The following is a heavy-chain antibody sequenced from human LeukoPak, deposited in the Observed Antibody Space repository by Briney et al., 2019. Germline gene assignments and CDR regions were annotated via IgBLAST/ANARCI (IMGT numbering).Heavy chain of an antibody. D-gene: IGHD3-22*01. Sequence: PGGSLRLSCAASGFTFSDYCMSWIRQAPGKGLEWVSFISSSGSTMYYADSVKGRFTISRDNAKNSLYLQMNSLRAEDTAVYYCATRGPDSSGFYRFDYWAREPWSPSPQ. J-gene: IGHJ4*02. V-gene: IGHV3-11*01. CDR2: ISSSGSTM. CDR3: ATRGPDSSGFYRFDY. CDR1: GFTFSDYC.